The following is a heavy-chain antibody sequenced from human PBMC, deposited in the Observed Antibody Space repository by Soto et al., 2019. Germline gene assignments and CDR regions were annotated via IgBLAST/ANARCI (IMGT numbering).Heavy chain of an antibody. V-gene: IGHV4-59*01. Sequence: SETLSLTCTVSGGPISSYYWTWIRQPPGKGLEWIGYIYYIGSTNYNPSLKSRVTISADTSKNQFSLKLSSVTAADTAMYYCARGHGGSWFDPWGQGTLVTVPQ. CDR1: GGPISSYY. CDR2: IYYIGST. CDR3: ARGHGGSWFDP. D-gene: IGHD2-15*01. J-gene: IGHJ5*02.